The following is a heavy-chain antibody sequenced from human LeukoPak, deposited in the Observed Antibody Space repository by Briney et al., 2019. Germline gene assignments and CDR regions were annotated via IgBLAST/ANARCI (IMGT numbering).Heavy chain of an antibody. J-gene: IGHJ3*02. CDR1: GGSISIYY. CDR2: IYDSGST. CDR3: ASLTTAEAFDI. Sequence: PSETLSLTCTVSGGSISIYYWSWIRQPPGKGLEWIGYIYDSGSTNYNPSLKSRVTISVDTSKNQFSLKLSSVTAADTAVCYCASLTTAEAFDIWGQGTMVTVSS. D-gene: IGHD3-22*01. V-gene: IGHV4-59*01.